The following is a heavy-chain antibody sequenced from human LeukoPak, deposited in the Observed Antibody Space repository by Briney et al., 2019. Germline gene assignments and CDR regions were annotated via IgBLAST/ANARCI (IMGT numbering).Heavy chain of an antibody. CDR1: GGSISSYY. CDR3: ARETVDYGMDV. D-gene: IGHD4-23*01. Sequence: SETLSLTCTVSGGSISSYYWSWIRQPPGKGLEWIGYIYTSGSTNYNPSLKSRVTISVDTSKNQFSLKLSSVTAADTAVYYCARETVDYGMDVWGQGTTVTVSS. CDR2: IYTSGST. V-gene: IGHV4-4*09. J-gene: IGHJ6*02.